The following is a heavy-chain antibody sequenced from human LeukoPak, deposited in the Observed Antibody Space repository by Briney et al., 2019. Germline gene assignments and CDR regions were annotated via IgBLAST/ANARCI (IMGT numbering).Heavy chain of an antibody. CDR1: GGSLSGYY. D-gene: IGHD3-22*01. V-gene: IGHV4-34*01. CDR2: INHSGST. Sequence: PSGTLSLTCAVYGGSLSGYYWSWIRQPPGKGLEWIGEINHSGSTNCNPSLKSRVTISVDTSKNQFSLKLSSVTAADTAVYYCARDASRDSSGLAPDYWGQGTLVTVSS. J-gene: IGHJ4*02. CDR3: ARDASRDSSGLAPDY.